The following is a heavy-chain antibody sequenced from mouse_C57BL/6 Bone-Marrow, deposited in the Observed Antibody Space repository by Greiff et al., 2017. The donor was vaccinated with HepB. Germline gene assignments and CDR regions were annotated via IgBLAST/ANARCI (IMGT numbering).Heavy chain of an antibody. CDR3: ARWGITTVAPYAMDY. J-gene: IGHJ4*01. Sequence: VQLQQPGAELVMPGASVKLSCKASGYTFTSYWMHWVKQRPGQGLEWIGEIDPSDSYTNYNQKFKGKSTLTVDKSSSTAYMQLSSLTSEDSAVYYCARWGITTVAPYAMDYWGQGTSVTVSS. CDR1: GYTFTSYW. CDR2: IDPSDSYT. D-gene: IGHD1-1*01. V-gene: IGHV1-69*01.